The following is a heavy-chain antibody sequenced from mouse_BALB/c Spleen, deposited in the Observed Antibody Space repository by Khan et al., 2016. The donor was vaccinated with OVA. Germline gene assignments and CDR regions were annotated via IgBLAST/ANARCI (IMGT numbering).Heavy chain of an antibody. J-gene: IGHJ2*01. CDR3: ARNGFGNYEIWDY. V-gene: IGHV1-5*01. CDR2: IYPGNSDT. CDR1: GYTFTNYW. Sequence: VQLQQSGTVLARPGASVKMSCKASGYTFTNYWMHWVQQRPGQGLEWIGTIYPGNSDTNYNQKFTGKAKLTAVTSTSTSYMELSSLTNEDSAVYYCARNGFGNYEIWDYWGQGTTLTVSS. D-gene: IGHD2-1*01.